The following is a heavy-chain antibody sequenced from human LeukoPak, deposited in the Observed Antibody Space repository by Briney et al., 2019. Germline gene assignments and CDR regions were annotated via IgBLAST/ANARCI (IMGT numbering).Heavy chain of an antibody. J-gene: IGHJ4*02. CDR3: ARLKGYYDILTGYYLDY. V-gene: IGHV5-51*01. D-gene: IGHD3-9*01. CDR2: IYPGDSDT. CDR1: GYSFTSYW. Sequence: GESLKISFKGSGYSFTSYWIGWVRQMPGKGLEWMGIIYPGDSDTRYSPSFQGQVTISADKSISTAYLQWSSLKASDTAMYYCARLKGYYDILTGYYLDYWGQGTLVTVSS.